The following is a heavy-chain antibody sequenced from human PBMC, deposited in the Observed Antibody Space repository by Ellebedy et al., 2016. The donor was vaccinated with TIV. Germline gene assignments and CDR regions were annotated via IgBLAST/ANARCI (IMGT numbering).Heavy chain of an antibody. CDR2: ISYSGST. CDR1: GGSISSGDSY. Sequence: SETLSLTCTVSGGSISSGDSYWSWIRQPPGKGLEWIGYISYSGSTYYNPSLKSRISISLDASKNHFSLHLSSVTAADTAVYYCAAGPYDSSDFARDYWGQGTLVTVSS. J-gene: IGHJ4*02. CDR3: AAGPYDSSDFARDY. V-gene: IGHV4-30-4*01. D-gene: IGHD3-22*01.